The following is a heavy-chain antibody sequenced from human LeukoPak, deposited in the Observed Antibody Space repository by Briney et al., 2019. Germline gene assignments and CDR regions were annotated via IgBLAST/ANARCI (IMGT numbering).Heavy chain of an antibody. J-gene: IGHJ4*02. V-gene: IGHV3-33*08. D-gene: IGHD5-12*01. CDR2: IWYDGSNK. Sequence: PGGSLRLSCAASGFTFSSYGMHWVRQAPGKGLEWVAVIWYDGSNKYYADSVKGRFTISRDNSKNTLYLQMNSLRAEDTAVYYCARDRRGYSGYDYLSGGLDYWGQGTLVTVSS. CDR3: ARDRRGYSGYDYLSGGLDY. CDR1: GFTFSSYG.